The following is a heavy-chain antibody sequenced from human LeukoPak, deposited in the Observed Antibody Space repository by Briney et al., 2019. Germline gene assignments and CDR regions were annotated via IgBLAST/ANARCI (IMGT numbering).Heavy chain of an antibody. CDR2: IYYSGST. Sequence: ASETLSLTCTVSGGSISSYYWSWVRQPPGKGLEWIGCIYYSGSTNYNPSLKSRVTISVDTSKNQFSLKLSSVTAADTAVYYCAVGRGSSGLDYWGQGTLVTVSS. D-gene: IGHD5-12*01. CDR3: AVGRGSSGLDY. V-gene: IGHV4-59*01. CDR1: GGSISSYY. J-gene: IGHJ4*02.